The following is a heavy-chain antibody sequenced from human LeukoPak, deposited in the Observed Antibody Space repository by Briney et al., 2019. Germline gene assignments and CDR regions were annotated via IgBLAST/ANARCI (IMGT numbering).Heavy chain of an antibody. V-gene: IGHV4-59*08. Sequence: SETLSLTCTVSGGSISSYYWSWIRQPPGKGLEWIGYIYYSGSTRSTNYNPSLKSRVTISVDTYKNQFSLKLSSVTAAHTAVYYCARHTFYDSSGGFDDWGQGTLVTVSS. CDR1: GGSISSYY. CDR2: IYYSGSTRST. D-gene: IGHD3-22*01. J-gene: IGHJ4*02. CDR3: ARHTFYDSSGGFDD.